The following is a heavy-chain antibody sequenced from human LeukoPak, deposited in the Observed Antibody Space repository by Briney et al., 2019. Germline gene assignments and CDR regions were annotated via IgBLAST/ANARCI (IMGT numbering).Heavy chain of an antibody. D-gene: IGHD6-19*01. Sequence: ASVKVSCKASGYTFTSYGISWVRQAPGQGLEWMGWISAYNGNTNYAQKLQGRVTVTTDTSTSTAYMELRSLRSDNTAVYYCARWWLDYDAFDIWGQGTMVTVSS. CDR3: ARWWLDYDAFDI. J-gene: IGHJ3*02. V-gene: IGHV1-18*01. CDR2: ISAYNGNT. CDR1: GYTFTSYG.